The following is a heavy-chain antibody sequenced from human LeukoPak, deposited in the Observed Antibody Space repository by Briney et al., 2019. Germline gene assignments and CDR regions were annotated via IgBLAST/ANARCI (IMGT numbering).Heavy chain of an antibody. Sequence: QPGGSLRLSCAASGFIFSNYAMTWVRQAPGKGLEWVSLISGSGINTYYADSVKGRFTISRDNSKNTLYLQMNSLRAEDTAVYYCAKDPRGRPRSYYDPHLSYYFDYWGQGTLVTVSS. CDR2: ISGSGINT. V-gene: IGHV3-23*01. CDR3: AKDPRGRPRSYYDPHLSYYFDY. CDR1: GFIFSNYA. J-gene: IGHJ4*02. D-gene: IGHD3-22*01.